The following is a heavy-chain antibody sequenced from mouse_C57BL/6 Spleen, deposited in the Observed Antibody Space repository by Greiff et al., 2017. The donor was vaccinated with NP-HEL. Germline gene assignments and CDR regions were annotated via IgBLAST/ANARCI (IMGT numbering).Heavy chain of an antibody. CDR2: IYPGDGDT. D-gene: IGHD4-1*01. Sequence: VKLQESGPELVKPGASVKISCKASGYAFSSSWMNWVKQRPGKGLEWIGRIYPGDGDTNYNGKFKGKATLTADKSSSTADMQLSSLTSEDSAVYFCASELGNYFDYWGQGTTLTVSS. V-gene: IGHV1-82*01. CDR1: GYAFSSSW. J-gene: IGHJ2*01. CDR3: ASELGNYFDY.